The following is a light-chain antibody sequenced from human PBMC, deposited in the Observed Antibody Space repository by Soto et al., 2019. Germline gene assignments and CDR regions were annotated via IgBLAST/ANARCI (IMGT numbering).Light chain of an antibody. CDR3: QQNKDWPGT. J-gene: IGKJ1*01. CDR1: QSVGYY. V-gene: IGKV3-15*01. CDR2: DAS. Sequence: TQSPSSLSSSAGERVTISCRASQSVGYYLAWYKQKPGEAPRLLIYDASTRATGVPVRFSGSGSGTDFTLTISSLKSEDFAVYYCQQNKDWPGTFGQGTKVDIK.